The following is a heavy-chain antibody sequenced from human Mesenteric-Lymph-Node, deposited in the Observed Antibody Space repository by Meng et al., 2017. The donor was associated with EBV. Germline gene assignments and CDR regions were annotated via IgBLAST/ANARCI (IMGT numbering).Heavy chain of an antibody. Sequence: VHVLGSVGGCIHRGGSLRLSCAASGFIVSCHYMSWVRQAPGKGLEWVSVIYTDGSTYYADSVKCRFTISRDNSKNTLFIQMNNLRVDDMAVYYCVRGPWNNWGQGTLVTVSS. V-gene: IGHV3-53*01. CDR2: IYTDGST. CDR1: GFIVSCHY. CDR3: VRGPWNN. D-gene: IGHD1/OR15-1a*01. J-gene: IGHJ4*02.